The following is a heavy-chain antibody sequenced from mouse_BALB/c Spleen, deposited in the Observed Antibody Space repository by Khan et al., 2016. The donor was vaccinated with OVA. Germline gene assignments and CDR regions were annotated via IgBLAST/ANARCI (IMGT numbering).Heavy chain of an antibody. J-gene: IGHJ1*01. CDR3: ATHSDDARDFEF. V-gene: IGHV14-3*02. D-gene: IGHD2-3*01. CDR1: GFTINDTY. CDR2: IAPSNGYT. Sequence: VQLQQSGAELVKPGASVKLSCTASGFTINDTYMHWVKQRPEQGLEWIGSIAPSNGYTKYDPKFQGKATITADTSSNTFYLQLNSLTSEDTAVSYWATHSDDARDFEFWGEGTPVTVS.